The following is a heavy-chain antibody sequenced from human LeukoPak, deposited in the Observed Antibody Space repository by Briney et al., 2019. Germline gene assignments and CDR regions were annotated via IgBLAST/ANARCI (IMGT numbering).Heavy chain of an antibody. CDR1: GYFFTGYY. CDR2: INPNSGGT. J-gene: IGHJ6*03. V-gene: IGHV1-2*02. CDR3: ARADSYYYYMDV. Sequence: GASVKVSCKASGYFFTGYYMHWVRQAPGQGLEWMGWINPNSGGTNYAQKFQGRVTMTRDTSISTGYMELSRLRPDDTAVYYCARADSYYYYMDVWGKGTTVTVSS.